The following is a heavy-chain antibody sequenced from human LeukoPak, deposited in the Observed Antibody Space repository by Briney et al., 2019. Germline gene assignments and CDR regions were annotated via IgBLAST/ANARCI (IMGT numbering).Heavy chain of an antibody. Sequence: GGSLRLSCAASGFTFSSYAMSWVRQAPGKGLEWVSAISGSGGSTYYADSVKGRFTIPRDNSKNTLYLQMNSLRAEDTAVYYCAKDQDIVVVPAAQDWGQGTLVTSPQ. V-gene: IGHV3-23*01. CDR3: AKDQDIVVVPAAQD. D-gene: IGHD2-2*01. CDR1: GFTFSSYA. CDR2: ISGSGGST. J-gene: IGHJ4*02.